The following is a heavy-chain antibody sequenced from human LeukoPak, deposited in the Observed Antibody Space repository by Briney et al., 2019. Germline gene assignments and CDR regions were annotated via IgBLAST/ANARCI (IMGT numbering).Heavy chain of an antibody. CDR3: ARGAGDYYDSSGYHGY. CDR2: IYYSGRA. CDR1: GGSISDYS. Sequence: SETLSLTCTVSGGSISDYSWSWIRQPPGKGLEWIGNIYYSGRANHNPSLKSRVTISRDTSKNQFSLKLSSVTAADTAVYYCARGAGDYYDSSGYHGYWGQGTLVTVSS. V-gene: IGHV4-59*08. D-gene: IGHD3-22*01. J-gene: IGHJ4*02.